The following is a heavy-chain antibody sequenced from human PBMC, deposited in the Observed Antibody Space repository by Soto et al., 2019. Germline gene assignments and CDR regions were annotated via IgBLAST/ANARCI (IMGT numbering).Heavy chain of an antibody. J-gene: IGHJ4*02. V-gene: IGHV3-23*01. Sequence: ESGGGLVKPGGSLRLSCAASGFTFNNFAMSWVRQAPGKGLEWVSSISDGGGSTYYGDSVKGRFTISRDNSKNTLYLQMNSLRAEDTAVYYCARCPGEKCARNTIFGVVGEGFDYWGQGTLVTVSS. CDR3: ARCPGEKCARNTIFGVVGEGFDY. D-gene: IGHD3-3*01. CDR2: ISDGGGST. CDR1: GFTFNNFA.